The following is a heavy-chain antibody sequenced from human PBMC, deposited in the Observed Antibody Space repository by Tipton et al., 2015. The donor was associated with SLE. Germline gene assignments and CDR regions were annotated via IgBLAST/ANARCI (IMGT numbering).Heavy chain of an antibody. D-gene: IGHD3-10*01. J-gene: IGHJ3*01. CDR1: LYSIGSGFY. Sequence: LSLTCTVSLYSIGSGFYWDWVRQAPGKGLEWVATMHHNGSTYYNPSLRSRVAVSMDTSRNQFSLRLKSVTAADTAVYYCARHLGVIVAFEVWGQGTVLTVSS. CDR2: MHHNGST. CDR3: ARHLGVIVAFEV. V-gene: IGHV4-38-2*02.